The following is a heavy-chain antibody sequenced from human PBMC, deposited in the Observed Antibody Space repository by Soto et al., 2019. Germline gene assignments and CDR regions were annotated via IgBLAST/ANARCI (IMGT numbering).Heavy chain of an antibody. Sequence: QVQLQESGPGLVKPSQTLSLTCTVSGGSISSGDYYWSWIRQHPGKGLEWVGYIYYSGSTYYNPSLDSSVTISLDASKYQFLLLRSAVTAADTAGYYCARSWIGSKQWFVPWGQGTLATVS. CDR3: ARSWIGSKQWFVP. CDR2: IYYSGST. D-gene: IGHD3-3*01. J-gene: IGHJ5*02. CDR1: GGSISSGDYY. V-gene: IGHV4-31*03.